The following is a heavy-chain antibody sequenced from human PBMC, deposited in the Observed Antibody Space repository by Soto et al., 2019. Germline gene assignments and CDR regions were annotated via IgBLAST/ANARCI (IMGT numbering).Heavy chain of an antibody. CDR3: ARDRAKWKDYYYYGMDV. Sequence: PSETLSLTCPVSGGSISSGYDFWTWIRQPPGKGLEWIGYIYYSGSTYYNPSLKSRLTMSVDTSKNQFSLKLSSVTAADTAVYYCARDRAKWKDYYYYGMDVWGQGTTVTVSS. V-gene: IGHV4-30-4*01. CDR1: GGSISSGYDF. J-gene: IGHJ6*02. D-gene: IGHD1-20*01. CDR2: IYYSGST.